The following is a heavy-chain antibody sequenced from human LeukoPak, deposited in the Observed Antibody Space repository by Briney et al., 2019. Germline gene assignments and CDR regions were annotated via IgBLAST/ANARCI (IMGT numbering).Heavy chain of an antibody. V-gene: IGHV4-59*01. CDR3: ARDRSSGWHWFDP. Sequence: SETLSLTCTVSGGSISSYYWSWIRQPPGKGLEWIGYIYYSGSTNYNPSLKSRVTISVDTSKNQFSLKLSSVTAADTAVYYCARDRSSGWHWFDPWGQGTLVTVSS. CDR1: GGSISSYY. CDR2: IYYSGST. J-gene: IGHJ5*02. D-gene: IGHD6-19*01.